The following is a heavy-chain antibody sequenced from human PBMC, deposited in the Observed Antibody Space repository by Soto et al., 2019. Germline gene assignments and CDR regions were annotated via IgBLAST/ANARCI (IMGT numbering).Heavy chain of an antibody. CDR1: GGPLSSYY. Sequence: PSETLSVTCTVLGGPLSSYYWSWIRQPAGKGLEWIGRIYTSGSTNYNPSLKSRVTMSVDTSKNQFSLKLSSVTAADTAVYYCARDPAVVVVPAAPLEGDYWGPGTLVIVSS. CDR3: ARDPAVVVVPAAPLEGDY. D-gene: IGHD2-2*01. CDR2: IYTSGST. J-gene: IGHJ4*02. V-gene: IGHV4-4*07.